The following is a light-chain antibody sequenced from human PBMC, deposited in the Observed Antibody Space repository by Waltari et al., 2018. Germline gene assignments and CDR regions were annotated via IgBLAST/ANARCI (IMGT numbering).Light chain of an antibody. J-gene: IGKJ2*01. V-gene: IGKV1-5*01. CDR2: DGS. CDR3: QQYNSYLSS. Sequence: IAMTQSPSTLPASVGDSVNITCRASQNIGTWVAWYQQKPGKAPKLLIFDGSTLESGVPSRFSGSASGTDFTLTINSLQPDDFASYFCQQYNSYLSSFGQGTKLEI. CDR1: QNIGTW.